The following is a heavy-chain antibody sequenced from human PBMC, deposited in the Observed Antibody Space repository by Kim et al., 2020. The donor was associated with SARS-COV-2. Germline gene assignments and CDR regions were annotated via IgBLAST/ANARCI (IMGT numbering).Heavy chain of an antibody. D-gene: IGHD2-2*01. V-gene: IGHV4-31*03. CDR3: ARRGYCSSTSCSQGAGWFDP. Sequence: SETLSLTCTVSGGSISSGGYYWSWIRQHPGKGLEWIGYIYYSGSTYYNPSLKSRVTISVDTSKNQFSLKLSSVTAADTAEYYCARRGYCSSTSCSQGAGWFDPWGQGTLVTVSS. CDR1: GGSISSGGYY. J-gene: IGHJ5*02. CDR2: IYYSGST.